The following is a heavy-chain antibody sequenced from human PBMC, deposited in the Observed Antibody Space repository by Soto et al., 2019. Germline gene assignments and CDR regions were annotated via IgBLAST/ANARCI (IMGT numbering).Heavy chain of an antibody. J-gene: IGHJ6*02. V-gene: IGHV3-30*18. CDR3: AKALIRDDILTGYYPPPYYYYGMDV. Sequence: QSGGSLRLSCAASGFTLRSYGMHWVRQAPGKGLEWVAVISYDGSNKYYADSVKGRFTISRDNSKNTLYLQMNSLRAEDTAVYYCAKALIRDDILTGYYPPPYYYYGMDVWGQGTTVTVSS. D-gene: IGHD3-9*01. CDR2: ISYDGSNK. CDR1: GFTLRSYG.